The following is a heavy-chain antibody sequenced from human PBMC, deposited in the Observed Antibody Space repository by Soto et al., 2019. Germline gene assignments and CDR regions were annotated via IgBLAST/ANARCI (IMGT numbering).Heavy chain of an antibody. CDR2: IYYTGST. CDR1: GGSISDSY. J-gene: IGHJ4*02. Sequence: QVQLRESGPGLVKPSETLSLTCTVSGGSISDSYWRWIRQPPGKGLEWIGYIYYTGSTTYNPFLKSRVTGSVDTSKNQFSLKLSSVTAADTAVYYCARQEGIAVAGHFDYWGQGTLVTVSS. V-gene: IGHV4-59*08. D-gene: IGHD6-19*01. CDR3: ARQEGIAVAGHFDY.